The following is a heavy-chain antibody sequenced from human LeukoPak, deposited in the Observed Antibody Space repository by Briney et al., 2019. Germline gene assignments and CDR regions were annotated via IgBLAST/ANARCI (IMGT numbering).Heavy chain of an antibody. D-gene: IGHD6-13*01. CDR2: IQRGGGGI. CDR1: GFSFSDSW. CDR3: ARIAAVGFRQFDS. V-gene: IGHV3-7*05. Sequence: PGGSLRLSCAASGFSFSDSWMSWVRQTPGKGLEWVANIQRGGGGIAYADSVKGRFTISRDNAKNSLFLQMTSLTAADTAVYFCARIAAVGFRQFDSWGQGTLVTVSS. J-gene: IGHJ4*02.